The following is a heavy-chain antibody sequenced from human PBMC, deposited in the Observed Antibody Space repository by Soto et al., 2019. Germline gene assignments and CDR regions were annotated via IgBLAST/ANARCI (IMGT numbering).Heavy chain of an antibody. D-gene: IGHD4-17*01. CDR3: AKDYGPKAPYPYINTHTDF. V-gene: IGHV3-30*18. CDR1: GFTFISYG. J-gene: IGHJ4*02. Sequence: QRHLVESGGGVVQPGRSLRLSCAASGFTFISYGMHWIRQAPGKGLEWVAVISHDGAFKDYADSVKGRFTISRDNSENTLLLEMSSLGPSDTAVYYCAKDYGPKAPYPYINTHTDFWVQGTRVTVST. CDR2: ISHDGAFK.